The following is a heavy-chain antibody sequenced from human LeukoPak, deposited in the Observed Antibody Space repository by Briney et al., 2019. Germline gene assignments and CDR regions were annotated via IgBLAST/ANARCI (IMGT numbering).Heavy chain of an antibody. CDR1: GGSISSGGYY. D-gene: IGHD6-13*01. CDR3: ARAARQPPLYYMDV. J-gene: IGHJ6*03. V-gene: IGHV4-31*03. CDR2: IYYSGST. Sequence: SETLSLTCTVSGGSISSGGYYWSWIRQHPGKGLEWIGYIYYSGSTYYNPSLKSRVTISVDTSKNQFSLKLSSVTAADTAVYYCARAARQPPLYYMDVWGKGTTVTVSS.